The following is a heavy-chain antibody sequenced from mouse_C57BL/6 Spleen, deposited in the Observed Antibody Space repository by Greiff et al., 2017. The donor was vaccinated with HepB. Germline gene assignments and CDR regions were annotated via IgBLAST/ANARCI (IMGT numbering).Heavy chain of an antibody. J-gene: IGHJ4*01. CDR3: ARGITTVVAPGYYAMDY. CDR2: IDPEDGET. CDR1: GFNIKDYY. V-gene: IGHV14-2*01. Sequence: EVMLVESGAELVKPGASVKLSCTASGFNIKDYYMHWVKQRTEQGLEWIGRIDPEDGETKYAPKFQGKATITADTSSNTAYLQLSSLTSEDTAVYYCARGITTVVAPGYYAMDYWGQGTSVTVSS. D-gene: IGHD1-1*01.